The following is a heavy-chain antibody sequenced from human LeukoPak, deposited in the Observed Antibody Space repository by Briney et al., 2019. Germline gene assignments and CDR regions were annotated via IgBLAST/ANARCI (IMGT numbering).Heavy chain of an antibody. V-gene: IGHV3-33*01. D-gene: IGHD3-3*01. CDR2: IWYDGSNK. CDR1: GFTFSNYG. J-gene: IGHJ6*03. Sequence: GRPLRLSCAASGFTFSNYGMHWVRQAPGKGLDWVAVIWYDGSNKYYADSVKGRFTISRDNSKNTLYLQMNSLRAEDTAVYYCARGPIFGYYYMDVWGKGTTVTVSS. CDR3: ARGPIFGYYYMDV.